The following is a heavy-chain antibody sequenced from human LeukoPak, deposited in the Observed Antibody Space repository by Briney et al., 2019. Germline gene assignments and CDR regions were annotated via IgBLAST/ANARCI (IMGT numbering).Heavy chain of an antibody. V-gene: IGHV4-59*01. CDR3: ARDNVISDAFDI. D-gene: IGHD3-10*01. J-gene: IGHJ3*02. Sequence: KPSETLSLTCTVSGGSISSYYWSWIRQPPGKGLEWIGYIYYSGSTNYNPSLKSRVTISVDTSKNQFSLKLSSVTAADTAVYYCARDNVISDAFDIWGQGTMVTVSS. CDR2: IYYSGST. CDR1: GGSISSYY.